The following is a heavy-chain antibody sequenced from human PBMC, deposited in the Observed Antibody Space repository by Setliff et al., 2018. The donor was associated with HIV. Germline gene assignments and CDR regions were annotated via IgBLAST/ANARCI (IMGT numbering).Heavy chain of an antibody. Sequence: ASVKVSCKASGYTFTSYDINWVRQATGQGLEWMGWMNPNSGNTGYAQKFQGRVTMTRNTSISTAYMELSSLRSEDTAVYYCAIPEPGVPYYACRIWGQGTMVTVSS. CDR2: MNPNSGNT. D-gene: IGHD3-10*01. CDR1: GYTFTSYD. CDR3: AIPEPGVPYYACRI. V-gene: IGHV1-8*02. J-gene: IGHJ3*02.